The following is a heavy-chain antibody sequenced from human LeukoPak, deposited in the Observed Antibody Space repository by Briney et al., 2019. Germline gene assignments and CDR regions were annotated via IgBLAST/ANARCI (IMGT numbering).Heavy chain of an antibody. V-gene: IGHV4-61*02. D-gene: IGHD1-7*01. CDR2: IYTSGST. CDR1: GGSISSGSYY. J-gene: IGHJ4*02. Sequence: SETLSLTCTVSGGSISSGSYYWSWIRQPAGKGLEWIGRIYTSGSTNYNPSLKSRVTISVDTSKNQFSLKLSSVTAADTAVYYCAKTRGTNWAVDYWGQGTLVTVSS. CDR3: AKTRGTNWAVDY.